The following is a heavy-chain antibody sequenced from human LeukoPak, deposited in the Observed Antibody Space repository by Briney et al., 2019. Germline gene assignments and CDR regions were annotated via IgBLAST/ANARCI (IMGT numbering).Heavy chain of an antibody. CDR3: ARTGPEYSSSWAYFDY. V-gene: IGHV2-70*01. D-gene: IGHD6-13*01. CDR1: GFSLSTSGMC. Sequence: KSGATLVKPTQTLTLTCTFSGFSLSTSGMCVSWIRQPPWKALECQPHIDWDDDKYYSTSLKTRLTISKDTSKSQVVLTMTNMDPVDTATYYCARTGPEYSSSWAYFDYWGQGTLVTVSS. J-gene: IGHJ4*02. CDR2: IDWDDDK.